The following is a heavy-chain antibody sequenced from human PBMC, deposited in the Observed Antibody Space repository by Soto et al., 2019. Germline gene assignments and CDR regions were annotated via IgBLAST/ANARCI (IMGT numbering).Heavy chain of an antibody. CDR2: IIPIFGTA. Sequence: QVQLVQSGAEVKKPGSSVKVSCKASGGTFSSYAISWVRQAPGQGLEWMGGIIPIFGTANYAQKFQGRVTITADESTSTADMALSSMRSEDTAVYYCARTYHRFDVAGVAVEYYYGMDVWGQGTTVTVSS. CDR3: ARTYHRFDVAGVAVEYYYGMDV. V-gene: IGHV1-69*01. D-gene: IGHD2-15*01. J-gene: IGHJ6*02. CDR1: GGTFSSYA.